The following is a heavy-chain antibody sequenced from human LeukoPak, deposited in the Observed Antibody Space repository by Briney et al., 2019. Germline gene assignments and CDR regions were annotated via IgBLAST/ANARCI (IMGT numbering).Heavy chain of an antibody. J-gene: IGHJ4*02. CDR2: IYTSGST. CDR1: GGSISSYY. Sequence: SKTLSLTCTVSGGSISSYYWSWIRQPAGKGLEWIGRIYTSGSTNYNASLKSRVSMSVDTSKNQFSLKLSSVTAADTAVFYCARENSGSYREFDYWGQGTLVTVSS. V-gene: IGHV4-4*07. D-gene: IGHD1-26*01. CDR3: ARENSGSYREFDY.